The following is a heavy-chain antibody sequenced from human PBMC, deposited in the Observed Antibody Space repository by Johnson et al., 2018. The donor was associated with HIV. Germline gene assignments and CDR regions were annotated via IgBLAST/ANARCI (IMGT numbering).Heavy chain of an antibody. V-gene: IGHV3-7*03. J-gene: IGHJ3*02. CDR1: GFTFSSYW. CDR2: INQDGSER. CDR3: ARKADAFDI. Sequence: VQLVESGGGLVQPGGSLRLSCAASGFTFSSYWMSWVRQAPGKGLEWVANINQDGSERYYVDSVTGRFTISRDNAKKSVYLQMNSLRAEDTAVYYCARKADAFDIWGQGTMITVSS.